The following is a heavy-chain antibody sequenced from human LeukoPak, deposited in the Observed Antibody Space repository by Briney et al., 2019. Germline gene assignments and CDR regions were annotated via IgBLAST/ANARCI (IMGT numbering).Heavy chain of an antibody. CDR2: ISSSGSTI. D-gene: IGHD3-16*02. CDR3: VRVYDYVWGSYRYTGAFDI. V-gene: IGHV3-48*03. J-gene: IGHJ3*02. CDR1: GFTFSSYE. Sequence: PGGSLRLSCAASGFTFSSYEMNWVRQAPGKGLEWVSYISSSGSTIYYADSVKGRFTISRDNAKNSLYLQMNSLRAEDTALYHCVRVYDYVWGSYRYTGAFDIWGQGTMVTVSS.